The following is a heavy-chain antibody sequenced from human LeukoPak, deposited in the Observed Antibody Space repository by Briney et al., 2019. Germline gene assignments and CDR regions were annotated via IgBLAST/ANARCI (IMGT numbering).Heavy chain of an antibody. D-gene: IGHD6-19*01. CDR3: ARGKSSAWID. V-gene: IGHV3-74*03. J-gene: IGHJ4*02. CDR2: INSVRSST. Sequence: PGGSLRLSCAASGFTLRSNWMHWVRHARGKGRVWVSGINSVRSSTKYAELVKAPITISTDNAKNTLYLQINSLRAADTAVYHSARGKSSAWIDCGQGTPVTVSS. CDR1: GFTLRSNW.